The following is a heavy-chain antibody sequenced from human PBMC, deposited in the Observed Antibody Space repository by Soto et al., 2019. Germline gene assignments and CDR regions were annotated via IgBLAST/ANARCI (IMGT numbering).Heavy chain of an antibody. D-gene: IGHD3-3*01. J-gene: IGHJ4*02. CDR3: ARVMTTFGVVSKGPDH. CDR2: ISTYNGNT. V-gene: IGHV1-18*04. CDR1: GYPFTTYG. Sequence: QVQLVQSGDEVKKPGASVKVSCKASGYPFTTYGITWVRQAPGQRLEWMGWISTYNGNTKYAQSLQGRVTMNRETSSTTAYMELRSLRSDDTAVYYCARVMTTFGVVSKGPDHWGQGTLVTVSS.